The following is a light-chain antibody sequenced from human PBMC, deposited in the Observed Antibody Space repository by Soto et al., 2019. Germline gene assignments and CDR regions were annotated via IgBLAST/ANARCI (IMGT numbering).Light chain of an antibody. V-gene: IGLV7-46*01. Sequence: QAVVTQEPSLTVSPGGTVTLTCGSSTGAVTSGHFPYWFQQKPGQAPRTLIYDTSNKHSWTPARFSGSLLGGKAALTLSAAQPEDEADYYCLLSYNDFRPVFGGGTKVTVL. CDR2: DTS. CDR1: TGAVTSGHF. CDR3: LLSYNDFRPV. J-gene: IGLJ2*01.